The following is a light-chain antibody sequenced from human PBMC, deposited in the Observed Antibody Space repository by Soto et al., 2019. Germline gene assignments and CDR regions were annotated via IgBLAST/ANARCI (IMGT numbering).Light chain of an antibody. CDR2: EVS. J-gene: IGKJ5*01. V-gene: IGKV2D-29*01. Sequence: GQPASISCKSSQSLLHSDGKTYLYWDLQKPGQPPQLLIDEVSNRFSGVPDRFSVSGSGTDFTLKISRVEAEDVGVYYCMQNIQAFGQGTRLEIK. CDR3: MQNIQA. CDR1: QSLLHSDGKTY.